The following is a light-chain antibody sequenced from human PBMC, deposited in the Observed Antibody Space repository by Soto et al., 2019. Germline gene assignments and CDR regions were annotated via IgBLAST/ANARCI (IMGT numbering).Light chain of an antibody. CDR1: QSVPSNR. J-gene: IGKJ1*01. CDR3: QQYGGTPQT. V-gene: IGKV3-20*01. CDR2: DVF. Sequence: IVLTQSPDTLYLSTGEIATISCRAGQSVPSNRVAWYQHQPGQAPRLLIYDVFNRAYGIPDRFSGSGSGTDFSLTISRLEPEDFEVYYCQQYGGTPQTFGQVTKVYI.